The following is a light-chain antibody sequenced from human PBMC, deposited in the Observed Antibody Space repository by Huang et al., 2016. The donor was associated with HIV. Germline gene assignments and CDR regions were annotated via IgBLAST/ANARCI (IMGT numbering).Light chain of an antibody. CDR3: QQYAGS. Sequence: ESVLTQSPGTLSLSPGDRATLSCRASQSISSSYLAWYQQKPGQAPRLRIYGACSRATGIPDRFSGSGSGTDFTLTISRLEPEDFAGYYCQQYAGSFGQGTKLEIK. V-gene: IGKV3-20*01. J-gene: IGKJ2*01. CDR2: GAC. CDR1: QSISSSY.